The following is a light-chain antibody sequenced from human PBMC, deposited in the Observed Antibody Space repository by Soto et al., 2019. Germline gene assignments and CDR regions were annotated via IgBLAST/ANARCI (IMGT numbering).Light chain of an antibody. J-gene: IGKJ3*01. Sequence: EIVLTQSPATLSLSPGERATLSCRASQSVSSNLAWYQQKPGQAPRLLIYDASNSATGIPARFSGSGSGTDFTLTLTSLEPGDLAVYYCQQRSNWPPIFTFGPGTKVDIK. V-gene: IGKV3-11*01. CDR3: QQRSNWPPIFT. CDR2: DAS. CDR1: QSVSSN.